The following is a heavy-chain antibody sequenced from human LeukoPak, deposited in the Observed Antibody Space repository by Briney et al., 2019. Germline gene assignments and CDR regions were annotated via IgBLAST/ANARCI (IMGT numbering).Heavy chain of an antibody. J-gene: IGHJ4*02. CDR3: ARDRLGGYVSDY. CDR1: GGSISSYY. Sequence: PSETLSLTCTVSGGSISSYYWSWIRQPPGKGLEWIGYIYYSGSTNYNPSLKSRVTISVDTSKNQFSLKLSSVTAADTAVYYCARDRLGGYVSDYWGQGTLVTVSS. V-gene: IGHV4-59*01. CDR2: IYYSGST. D-gene: IGHD5-12*01.